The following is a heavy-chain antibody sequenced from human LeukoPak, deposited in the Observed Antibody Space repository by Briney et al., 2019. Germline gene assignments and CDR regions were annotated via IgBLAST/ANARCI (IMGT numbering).Heavy chain of an antibody. CDR1: GFTVSSNY. CDR2: ISYDGSNK. CDR3: ARDLGDGYNPYYFDY. J-gene: IGHJ4*02. Sequence: GGSLRLSCAASGFTVSSNYMSWVRQAPGKGLEWVAVISYDGSNKYYADSVKGRFTISRDNPKNTLYLQMNSLRAEDTAVYYCARDLGDGYNPYYFDYWGQGTLVTVSS. V-gene: IGHV3-30-3*01. D-gene: IGHD5-24*01.